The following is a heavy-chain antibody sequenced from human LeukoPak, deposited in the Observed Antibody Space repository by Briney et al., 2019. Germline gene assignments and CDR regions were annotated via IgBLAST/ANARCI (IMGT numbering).Heavy chain of an antibody. CDR2: IYHRGST. CDR1: GYSISSGYY. Sequence: PSETLSLTCTVSGYSISSGYYWGWIRQPPGKGLEWIGSIYHRGSTYYNPSLKSRVTISVDTSKNQFSLKLSSVTAADTAVYYCARQVARWDYWGQGTLVTVSS. J-gene: IGHJ4*02. V-gene: IGHV4-38-2*02. CDR3: ARQVARWDY. D-gene: IGHD6-13*01.